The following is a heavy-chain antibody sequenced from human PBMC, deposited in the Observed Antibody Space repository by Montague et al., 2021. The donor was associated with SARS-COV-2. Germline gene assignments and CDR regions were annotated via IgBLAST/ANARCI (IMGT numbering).Heavy chain of an antibody. CDR1: GVSVTDYY. D-gene: IGHD3-9*01. Sequence: SETLSLTCTVSGVSVTDYYWSWIRQPPGKGLEWVGDVLYNKGTNFNPSLKSRVAISVDTSKNQFSLRLTSVTAADTVFYYCMRHPHYDGLNGPPDFWDQGTLVTVSS. CDR3: MRHPHYDGLNGPPDF. CDR2: VLYNKGT. J-gene: IGHJ4*02. V-gene: IGHV4-59*08.